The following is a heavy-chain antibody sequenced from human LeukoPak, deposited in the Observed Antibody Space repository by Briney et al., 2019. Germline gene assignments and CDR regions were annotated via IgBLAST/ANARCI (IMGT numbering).Heavy chain of an antibody. CDR1: GGSISSYY. Sequence: SETLSLTCTVSGGSISSYYWSWIRQPPGKGLEWIGYIYCSGSTNYNPSLKSRVTISVDTSKNQFSLKLSSVTAADTAVYYCAREWMVPDWFDPWGQGTLVTVSS. D-gene: IGHD6-19*01. V-gene: IGHV4-59*01. J-gene: IGHJ5*02. CDR2: IYCSGST. CDR3: AREWMVPDWFDP.